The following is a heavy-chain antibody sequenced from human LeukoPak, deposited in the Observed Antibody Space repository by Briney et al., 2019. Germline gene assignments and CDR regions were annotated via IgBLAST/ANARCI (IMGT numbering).Heavy chain of an antibody. J-gene: IGHJ3*02. Sequence: SETLSLTCTVSGGSISSSSYYWGWIRQPPGKGLEWIGSIYYSGSTYYNPSLKSRVTISVDTSKNQFSLKLSSVTAADTAVYYCARDRDDYGDPDAFDMWGQGTMVTVSS. CDR2: IYYSGST. V-gene: IGHV4-39*02. CDR1: GGSISSSSYY. CDR3: ARDRDDYGDPDAFDM. D-gene: IGHD4-17*01.